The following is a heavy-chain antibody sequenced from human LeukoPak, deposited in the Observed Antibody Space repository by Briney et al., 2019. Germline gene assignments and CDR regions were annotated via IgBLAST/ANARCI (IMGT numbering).Heavy chain of an antibody. CDR3: AKDRPTWPIDY. D-gene: IGHD5-12*01. V-gene: IGHV3-23*01. CDR1: GFTVSSNY. Sequence: GGSLRLSCAVSGFTVSSNYMSWVRQAPGKGLEWVSSISASGGNTYYADSVKGRFTISRDNSRNTLYLQMNSLRAEDTAVYYCAKDRPTWPIDYWGQGTLVTVSS. CDR2: ISASGGNT. J-gene: IGHJ4*02.